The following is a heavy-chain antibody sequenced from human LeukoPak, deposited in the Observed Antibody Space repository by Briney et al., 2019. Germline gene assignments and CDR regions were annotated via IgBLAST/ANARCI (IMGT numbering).Heavy chain of an antibody. CDR1: GYRFTSDW. CDR3: ARLFYGSGTDNWFDP. V-gene: IGHV5-51*01. CDR2: IYPGDSDT. D-gene: IGHD3-10*01. Sequence: GESLKISCKASGYRFTSDWIGWVRQMPGKGLEWMGIIYPGDSDTRYSPSFQGQVTISADKSISTAYLQWSSLKASDTAMYYCARLFYGSGTDNWFDPWGQGTLVTVSS. J-gene: IGHJ5*02.